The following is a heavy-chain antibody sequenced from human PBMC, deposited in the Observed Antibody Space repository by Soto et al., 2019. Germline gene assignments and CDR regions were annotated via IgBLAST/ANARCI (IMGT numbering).Heavy chain of an antibody. Sequence: SETLSLTCTVSGGSISSGGYYWSWIRQHPGKGLEWIGYIYYSGSTYYNPSLKSRVTISVDTSKNQFSLKLSSVTAADTAVYYCARCSGGPIAAAGTYAFDIWGQGTMVTV. CDR3: ARCSGGPIAAAGTYAFDI. CDR2: IYYSGST. D-gene: IGHD6-13*01. CDR1: GGSISSGGYY. J-gene: IGHJ3*02. V-gene: IGHV4-31*03.